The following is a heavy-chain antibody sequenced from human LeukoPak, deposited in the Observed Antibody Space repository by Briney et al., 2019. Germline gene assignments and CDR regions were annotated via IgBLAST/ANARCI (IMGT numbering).Heavy chain of an antibody. CDR2: IYPGDSDT. J-gene: IGHJ4*02. D-gene: IGHD3-9*01. Sequence: GESLKISCKGSGYSFTSYWIGWVRQMPGKGLEWMGIIYPGDSDTRYSPSLQGQVTISADKSISTAYLQWSSLKASDTAMYYCARTVLRYFDWSPAGGFDYWGQGTLVTVSS. CDR3: ARTVLRYFDWSPAGGFDY. CDR1: GYSFTSYW. V-gene: IGHV5-51*01.